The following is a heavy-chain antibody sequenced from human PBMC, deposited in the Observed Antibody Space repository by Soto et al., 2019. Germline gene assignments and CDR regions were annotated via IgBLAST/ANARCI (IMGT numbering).Heavy chain of an antibody. V-gene: IGHV3-30-3*01. CDR1: GFSFNKYA. CDR3: AKEYYYYMDV. J-gene: IGHJ6*03. CDR2: ISPDGSDK. Sequence: HPGGSLRLSCVASGFSFNKYAMHWVRQAPGKGLEWVAVISPDGSDKHADSVKGRFTISRDNSKNTVDLQMNSLRAEDTAVYYCAKEYYYYMDVWGKGTTVTVSS.